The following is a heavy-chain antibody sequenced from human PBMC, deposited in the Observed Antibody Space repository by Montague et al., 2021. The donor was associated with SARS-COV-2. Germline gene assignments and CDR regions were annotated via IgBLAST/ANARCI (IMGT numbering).Heavy chain of an antibody. CDR3: ARGGYGGWTGYYFDY. V-gene: IGHV4-4*02. J-gene: IGHJ4*02. D-gene: IGHD4/OR15-4a*01. CDR1: GGSISSSNW. CDR2: IHHSGST. Sequence: SETLSLTCAVSGGSISSSNWWSWVRQPPGKGLEWIGEIHHSGSTNYNPSLKSRVTMSVDRSKNHFSLRLSSVTAADTAMYYCARGGYGGWTGYYFDYWVQGTLVTGSS.